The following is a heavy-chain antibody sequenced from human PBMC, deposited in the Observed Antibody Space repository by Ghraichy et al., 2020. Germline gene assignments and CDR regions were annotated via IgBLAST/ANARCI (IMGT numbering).Heavy chain of an antibody. CDR2: ISSSGSP. CDR1: GGSVKTSY. D-gene: IGHD6-19*01. CDR3: ARLENFRDGSGYYWYFDL. J-gene: IGHJ2*01. Sequence: SETLSLTCSVSGGSVKTSYWNWIRQPPGNGLEWIGNISSSGSPMYNPSLKSRVTISMDMSKNQFSLRLTSVTAADKALYYCARLENFRDGSGYYWYFDLWGPGTVVSXXS. V-gene: IGHV4-59*08.